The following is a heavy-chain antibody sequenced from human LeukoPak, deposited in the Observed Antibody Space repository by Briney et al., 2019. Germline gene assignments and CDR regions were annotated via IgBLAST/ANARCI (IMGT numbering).Heavy chain of an antibody. CDR2: ISYSGST. Sequence: SETLSLTRTVSGGSISSYYWNWIRQRPGKGLEWIGYISYSGSTNYNPSLKSRVTISLDTSKNQFSLQLSSVTAADTAVYYCARGQYSGSWSYYFDYWGQGTLVTASS. V-gene: IGHV4-59*01. CDR1: GGSISSYY. CDR3: ARGQYSGSWSYYFDY. J-gene: IGHJ4*02. D-gene: IGHD6-13*01.